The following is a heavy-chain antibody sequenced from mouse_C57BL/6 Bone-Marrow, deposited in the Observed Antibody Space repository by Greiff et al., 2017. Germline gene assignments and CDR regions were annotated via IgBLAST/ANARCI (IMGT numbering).Heavy chain of an antibody. V-gene: IGHV1-69*01. CDR2: IDPSDSYT. CDR1: GYTFTSYW. CDR3: AREIDDDYDGPYWDCDV. D-gene: IGHD2-4*01. Sequence: QVQLQQPGAELVMPGASVKLSCKASGYTFTSYWMHWVKQRPGQGLEWIGEIDPSDSYTNYNQKFKGKSTLTVDKSSSTAYMQLSSLTSEDSAVYYCAREIDDDYDGPYWDCDVWGTGTTVTVSS. J-gene: IGHJ1*03.